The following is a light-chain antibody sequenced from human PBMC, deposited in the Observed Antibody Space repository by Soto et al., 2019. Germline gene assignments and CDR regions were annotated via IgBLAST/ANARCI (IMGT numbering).Light chain of an antibody. CDR3: QQDINYPWT. CDR1: QSISSW. J-gene: IGKJ1*01. Sequence: DIQMTQSPSTLSASVGDRVTITCRASQSISSWLAWYQQKPGKAPKLLIYKASSLESGVPSRFSGSGSGTEFTLAISSLQPEDSATYYCQQDINYPWTFGQGTKVDI. CDR2: KAS. V-gene: IGKV1-5*03.